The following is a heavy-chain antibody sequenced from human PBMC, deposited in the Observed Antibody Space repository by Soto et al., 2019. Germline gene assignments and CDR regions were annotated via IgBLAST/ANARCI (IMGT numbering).Heavy chain of an antibody. Sequence: QVQLQESGPGLVKPSETLSLTCTVSGGSISSNDWWSWVRQTPGKGLELIGEIYHSGSTNYNPSLKSRVTLSLDKSKNHFSLSLNFVTAADTAVYYCARREGDCRGGSCPYYHDWGQGTLVTASS. CDR2: IYHSGST. CDR1: GGSISSNDW. CDR3: ARREGDCRGGSCPYYHD. V-gene: IGHV4-4*02. J-gene: IGHJ4*02. D-gene: IGHD2-15*01.